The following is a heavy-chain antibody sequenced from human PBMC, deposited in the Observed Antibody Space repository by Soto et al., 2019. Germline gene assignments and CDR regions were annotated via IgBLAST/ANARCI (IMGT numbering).Heavy chain of an antibody. D-gene: IGHD6-6*01. V-gene: IGHV4-59*01. CDR1: GGSISSYY. J-gene: IGHJ4*02. Sequence: SETLSLTCTVSGGSISSYYWSWIRQPPGKGLEWIGYIYYSGSTNYNPSLKSRVTISVDTSKNQFSLKLSSVTAADTAVYYCERGESVIAALDYWGQGTLVTVSS. CDR2: IYYSGST. CDR3: ERGESVIAALDY.